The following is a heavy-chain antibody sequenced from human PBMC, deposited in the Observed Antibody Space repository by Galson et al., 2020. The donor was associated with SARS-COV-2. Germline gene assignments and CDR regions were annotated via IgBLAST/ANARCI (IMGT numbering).Heavy chain of an antibody. J-gene: IGHJ5*02. V-gene: IGHV1-24*01. CDR3: ATTAAAGTGINWFDP. Sequence: ASVKVSCKVSGYTLTELSMHWVRQAPGKGLEWMGGFDPEDGETIYAQKFQGRVTMTEDTSTDTAYMELSSLRSEDTAVYYCATTAAAGTGINWFDPWGHGTLVTFSS. CDR1: GYTLTELS. D-gene: IGHD6-13*01. CDR2: FDPEDGET.